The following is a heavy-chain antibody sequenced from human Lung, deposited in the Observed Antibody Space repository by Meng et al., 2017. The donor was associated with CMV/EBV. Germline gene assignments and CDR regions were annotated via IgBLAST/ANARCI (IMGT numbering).Heavy chain of an antibody. Sequence: GEXXKISCAASGFTFSSYSMNWVRQAPGKGLEWVSSISSSSSYIYYADSVKGRFTISRDNAKNSLYLQMNSLRAEDTAVYYCARGSSSSWYEGSYYLDYWGQGXLVTVSS. J-gene: IGHJ4*02. V-gene: IGHV3-21*01. CDR2: ISSSSSYI. CDR3: ARGSSSSWYEGSYYLDY. D-gene: IGHD6-13*01. CDR1: GFTFSSYS.